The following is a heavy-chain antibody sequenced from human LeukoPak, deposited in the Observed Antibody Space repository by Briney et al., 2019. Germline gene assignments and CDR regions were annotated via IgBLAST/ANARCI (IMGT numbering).Heavy chain of an antibody. Sequence: PGGSLRLSCAASGFTFSSSAMSWVRQVPGKGLEWVSGISASGGSTYYADSVRGRFTISRDNSKNTLYVQMNSLRDEDTAVYYCAKALASYCSGGSCYLVYWGQGTLVTVSS. J-gene: IGHJ4*02. CDR3: AKALASYCSGGSCYLVY. D-gene: IGHD2-15*01. CDR2: ISASGGST. V-gene: IGHV3-23*01. CDR1: GFTFSSSA.